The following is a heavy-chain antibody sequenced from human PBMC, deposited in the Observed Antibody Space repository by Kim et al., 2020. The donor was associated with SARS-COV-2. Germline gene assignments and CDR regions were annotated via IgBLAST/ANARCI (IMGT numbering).Heavy chain of an antibody. Sequence: SYAQKFQGRVTITATESTSTAYMELSSLRSEGTAVYYCARAVAEGGYLGYWGQGTLVTVSS. CDR3: ARAVAEGGYLGY. V-gene: IGHV1-69*01. D-gene: IGHD3-22*01. J-gene: IGHJ4*02.